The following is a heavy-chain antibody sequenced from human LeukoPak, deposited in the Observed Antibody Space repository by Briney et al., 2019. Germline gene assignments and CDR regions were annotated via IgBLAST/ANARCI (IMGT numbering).Heavy chain of an antibody. Sequence: SETLSLTCTVSGGSISSYYWSWIRQPPGKGLEWIGYIYYSGSTNYNPSLQRRVTISVDTSKNQFSLKLSSVTAADTAVYYCASADPGYSSSWYGAYYYYGMDVWGQGTTVTVSS. J-gene: IGHJ6*02. CDR1: GGSISSYY. CDR2: IYYSGST. V-gene: IGHV4-59*08. D-gene: IGHD6-13*01. CDR3: ASADPGYSSSWYGAYYYYGMDV.